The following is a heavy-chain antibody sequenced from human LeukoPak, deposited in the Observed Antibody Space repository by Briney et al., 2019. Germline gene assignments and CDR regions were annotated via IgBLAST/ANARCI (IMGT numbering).Heavy chain of an antibody. CDR2: INPSGGST. CDR1: GYTFTSYY. Sequence: ASVKVSCKASGYTFTSYYMHWVRQAPGQGLEWMGIINPSGGSTSYAQKFQGRVTMTRDMSTSTVYMELSSLRSEDTAAYYCATGGTTVTNFDYWGQGTLVTVSS. V-gene: IGHV1-46*03. J-gene: IGHJ4*02. CDR3: ATGGTTVTNFDY. D-gene: IGHD4-11*01.